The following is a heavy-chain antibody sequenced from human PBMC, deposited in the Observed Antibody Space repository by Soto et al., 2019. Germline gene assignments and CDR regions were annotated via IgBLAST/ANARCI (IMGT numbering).Heavy chain of an antibody. V-gene: IGHV4-31*03. CDR2: MSYSGST. D-gene: IGHD3-22*01. Sequence: QVQLQESGPGLVKPSQTLSLTCTVSGGSISSGSYYWSWIRQHPGKGLEWSGYMSYSGSTYYNPSLWSRATISVDTSKNQFSLKLNSVTAADTDVYYCARRENYRDTSGYYDFFDYWGQGTLVTVSS. CDR3: ARRENYRDTSGYYDFFDY. J-gene: IGHJ4*02. CDR1: GGSISSGSYY.